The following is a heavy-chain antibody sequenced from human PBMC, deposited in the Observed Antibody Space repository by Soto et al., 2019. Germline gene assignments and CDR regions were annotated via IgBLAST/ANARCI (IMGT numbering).Heavy chain of an antibody. V-gene: IGHV4-39*01. CDR3: ARHVLSDPLYYMDV. Sequence: SETLSLTCTVSGGSISSSSYYWGWIRQPPGKGLEWIGSIYYSASTYYNPSLKSRVTISVDTSKNQFSLKLSSVTAADTAVYYCARHVLSDPLYYMDVWGKGTTVTVSS. CDR1: GGSISSSSYY. J-gene: IGHJ6*03. CDR2: IYYSAST.